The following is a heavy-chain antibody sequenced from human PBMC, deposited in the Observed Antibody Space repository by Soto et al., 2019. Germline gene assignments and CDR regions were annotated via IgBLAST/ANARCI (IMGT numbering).Heavy chain of an antibody. Sequence: QMQLVQSGPEVKKPGTSVKVSCKASGFTFTSSAVQWVRQARVQRLEWIGWIVVGSGNTNYAQKFQERVTITRDMSTSTAYMELSSLRSEDTAVYYCAADLGGNPADYWGQGTLVTVSS. V-gene: IGHV1-58*01. D-gene: IGHD2-15*01. CDR2: IVVGSGNT. J-gene: IGHJ4*02. CDR3: AADLGGNPADY. CDR1: GFTFTSSA.